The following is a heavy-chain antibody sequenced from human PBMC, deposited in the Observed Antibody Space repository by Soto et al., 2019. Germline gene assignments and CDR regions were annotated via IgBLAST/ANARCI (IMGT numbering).Heavy chain of an antibody. CDR3: ARLSQAASSSSTSSHP. Sequence: GESLKISCKGSGYSFTSYWISWVRQMPGKGLEWMGRIDPSDSYTNYSPSFQGHVTISADKSISTAYLQWSSLKASDTAMYYCARLSQAASSSSTSSHPWGQGTLVTVSS. CDR1: GYSFTSYW. J-gene: IGHJ5*02. D-gene: IGHD2-2*01. CDR2: IDPSDSYT. V-gene: IGHV5-10-1*01.